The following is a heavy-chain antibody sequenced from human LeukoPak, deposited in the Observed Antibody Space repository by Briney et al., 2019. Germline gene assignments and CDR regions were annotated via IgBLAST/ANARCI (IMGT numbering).Heavy chain of an antibody. D-gene: IGHD6-19*01. CDR1: GFTFSSSR. CDR3: ARDKGGGGWPVFDY. CDR2: ISSSGDAK. Sequence: PGGSLRLSCAASGFTFSSSRMSWVRQAPGKGLEWVSYISSSGDAKYYAESVKGRFTISRDNAKNSLYLQMNSLRGEDSAVYYCARDKGGGGWPVFDYWGQGTLLTVSS. J-gene: IGHJ4*02. V-gene: IGHV3-48*01.